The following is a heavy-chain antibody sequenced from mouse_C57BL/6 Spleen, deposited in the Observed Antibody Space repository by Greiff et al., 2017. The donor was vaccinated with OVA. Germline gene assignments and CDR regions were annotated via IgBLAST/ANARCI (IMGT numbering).Heavy chain of an antibody. CDR3: ARYGSSGSGFAY. CDR1: GYTFTSYW. D-gene: IGHD3-2*02. J-gene: IGHJ3*01. V-gene: IGHV1-50*01. Sequence: VQLQQPGAELVKPGASVKLSCKASGYTFTSYWMQWVKQRPGQGLEWIGEIDPSDSYTNYNQKFKGKATLTVDTSSSTAYMQLSSLTSEDSAVYYCARYGSSGSGFAYWGQGTLVTVSA. CDR2: IDPSDSYT.